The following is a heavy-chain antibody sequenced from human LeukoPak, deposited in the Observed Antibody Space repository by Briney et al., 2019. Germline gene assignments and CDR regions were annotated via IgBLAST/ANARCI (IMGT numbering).Heavy chain of an antibody. Sequence: PGGALRLSCAASGFTVSSNYMSWVRQAPGKGLEGVSVIYSGGSTYYADSVKGRFTISRDNSKSTLFLQMNSLRAEDTAVYYCARVGIVNSSGWYWYFDLWGRGTLVTVSS. J-gene: IGHJ2*01. CDR1: GFTVSSNY. CDR3: ARVGIVNSSGWYWYFDL. D-gene: IGHD6-19*01. V-gene: IGHV3-53*01. CDR2: IYSGGST.